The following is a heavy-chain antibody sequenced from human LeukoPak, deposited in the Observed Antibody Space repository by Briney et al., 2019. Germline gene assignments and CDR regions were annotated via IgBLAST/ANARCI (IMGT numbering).Heavy chain of an antibody. V-gene: IGHV4-39*01. J-gene: IGHJ4*02. CDR3: ARLTEYDSSGYYQHYFDY. CDR1: GGSISRSGYY. CDR2: IYYSGST. Sequence: SETLSLTCTVSGGSISRSGYYWGWIRQPPGKGLEWIGSIYYSGSTYYNPSLKSRVTISADTSKNQLSLKLSSVTAADTAVYYCARLTEYDSSGYYQHYFDYWGQGTLVTVSS. D-gene: IGHD3-22*01.